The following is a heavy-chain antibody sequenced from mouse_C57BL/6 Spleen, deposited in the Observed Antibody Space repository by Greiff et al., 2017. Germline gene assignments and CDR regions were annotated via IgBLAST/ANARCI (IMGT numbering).Heavy chain of an antibody. CDR3: ARRDYGSLYAMDY. Sequence: EVQLQQSGPVLVKPGASVKMSCKASGYTFTDYYMNWVKQSHGKSLEWIGVINPYNGGTSYNQKFKGKATLTVDKSSSTAYMEHNSLTSEDSAVYYCARRDYGSLYAMDYWGQGTSVTVSS. CDR2: INPYNGGT. J-gene: IGHJ4*01. V-gene: IGHV1-19*01. CDR1: GYTFTDYY. D-gene: IGHD1-1*01.